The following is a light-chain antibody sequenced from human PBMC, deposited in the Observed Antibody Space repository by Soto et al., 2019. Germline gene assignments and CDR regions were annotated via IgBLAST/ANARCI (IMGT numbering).Light chain of an antibody. CDR2: DVR. CDR3: CSYAGSYTYV. J-gene: IGLJ1*01. Sequence: QSVLTQPRSVSLSPGQSVTIFCTGTSSDVGGYDYVSWYQQHPGKAPKLMIYDVRERPSGVPDRVSGSKSGNTASLTISGLQAEDEADYYCCSYAGSYTYVFGTGTKVTVL. CDR1: SSDVGGYDY. V-gene: IGLV2-11*01.